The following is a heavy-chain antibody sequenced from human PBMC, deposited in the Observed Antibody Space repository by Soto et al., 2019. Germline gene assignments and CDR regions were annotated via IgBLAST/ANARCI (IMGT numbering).Heavy chain of an antibody. CDR3: ARGYSSSSGPGAFDI. V-gene: IGHV3-64*01. D-gene: IGHD6-6*01. CDR1: GFTFSSSA. Sequence: EVQLVESGGGLVQPGGSLRLSCAASGFTFSSSAMHWVRQAPGKGLEYVSAISSNGGSTYYANSVKGRFTISRDNSKNTLYLQMGSLRAEDMAVYYCARGYSSSSGPGAFDIWGQGTMVTVSS. J-gene: IGHJ3*02. CDR2: ISSNGGST.